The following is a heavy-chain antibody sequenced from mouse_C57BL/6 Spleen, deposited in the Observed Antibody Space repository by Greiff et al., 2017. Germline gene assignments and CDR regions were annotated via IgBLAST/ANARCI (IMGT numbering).Heavy chain of an antibody. Sequence: QVQLKESGPELVKPGASVKISCTASGYAFSSSWMNWVKQRPGKGLEWIGRIYPGDGDTNYNGKFKGKATLTADKSSSTAYMQLSSLTSEDSAVYFCAREAFKCAYWGQGTLVTVSA. D-gene: IGHD1-3*01. V-gene: IGHV1-82*01. CDR1: GYAFSSSW. J-gene: IGHJ3*01. CDR2: IYPGDGDT. CDR3: AREAFKCAY.